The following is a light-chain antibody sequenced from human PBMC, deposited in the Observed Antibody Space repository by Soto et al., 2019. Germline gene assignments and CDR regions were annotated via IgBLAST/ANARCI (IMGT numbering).Light chain of an antibody. CDR2: KAS. Sequence: DIQMTQSPSTLSASVGDRVTITCRASQSISSWLAWYQQRPGKAPKLLISKASTLESGVPSRFSGSGSGTEFTLTINSLQPDAFATYHCIQYGGHWTFGQGTKVEI. J-gene: IGKJ1*01. CDR1: QSISSW. CDR3: IQYGGHWT. V-gene: IGKV1-5*03.